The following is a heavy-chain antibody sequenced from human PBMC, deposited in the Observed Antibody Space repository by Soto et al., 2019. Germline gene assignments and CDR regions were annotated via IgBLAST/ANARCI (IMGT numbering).Heavy chain of an antibody. J-gene: IGHJ4*02. V-gene: IGHV4-30-4*01. CDR3: ARDPLYGDSDY. Sequence: PSETLSLTCTVSGGSISSGDYYWSWIRQPPGKGLEWIGYIYYSGSTYYNPSLKSRVTISVDTSKNQFSLKLSSVTAADTAVYYCARDPLYGDSDYWGQGTRVTVSS. D-gene: IGHD4-17*01. CDR2: IYYSGST. CDR1: GGSISSGDYY.